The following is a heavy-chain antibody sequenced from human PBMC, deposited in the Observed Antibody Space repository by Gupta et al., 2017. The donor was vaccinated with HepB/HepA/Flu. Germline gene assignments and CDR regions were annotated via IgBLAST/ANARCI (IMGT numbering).Heavy chain of an antibody. CDR1: GFTFSTYW. CDR2: IKQDGSTI. CDR3: VRAIAARDSY. D-gene: IGHD6-6*01. V-gene: IGHV3-7*04. J-gene: IGHJ4*02. Sequence: EVQLVESGGGLVQPGGSLRLSCTPSGFTFSTYWMTWVRQAPGKGLEWVANIKQDGSTIYYVDSVKGRFTISRDNAKNSLYLQMNSLRAEDTAVYYCVRAIAARDSYWGQGTLVTVSS.